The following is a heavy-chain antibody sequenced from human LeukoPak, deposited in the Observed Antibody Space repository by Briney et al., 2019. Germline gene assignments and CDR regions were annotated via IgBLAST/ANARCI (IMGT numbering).Heavy chain of an antibody. Sequence: GGSLRLSCAPSGFIFSRYAMNWVRQAPGKGLEWVSIISNSGDSTIYADSVKGRFTISRDNSKNTLYLQMNSLRAEDTAVYYCARDRGIGYYDILTGYHYYYYYYMDVWGKGTTVTVSS. CDR1: GFIFSRYA. CDR3: ARDRGIGYYDILTGYHYYYYYYMDV. V-gene: IGHV3-23*01. CDR2: ISNSGDST. D-gene: IGHD3-9*01. J-gene: IGHJ6*03.